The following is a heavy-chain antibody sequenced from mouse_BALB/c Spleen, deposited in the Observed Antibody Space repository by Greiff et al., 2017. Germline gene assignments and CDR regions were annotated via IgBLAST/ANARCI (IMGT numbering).Heavy chain of an antibody. CDR3: ASGYYFDY. CDR1: GYTFTSYW. Sequence: VQLQQSGAELARPGASVKLSCKASGYTFTSYWMQWVQQRPGQGLEWIGAIYPGDGDTRYTQKFKGKATLTADKSSSTAYMQLSSLASEDSAVYYCASGYYFDYWGQGTTLTVSA. CDR2: IYPGDGDT. V-gene: IGHV1-87*01. J-gene: IGHJ2*01.